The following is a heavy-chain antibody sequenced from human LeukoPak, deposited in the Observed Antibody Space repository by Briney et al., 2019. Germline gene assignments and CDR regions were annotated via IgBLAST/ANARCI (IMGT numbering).Heavy chain of an antibody. CDR1: RFSFRDFW. Sequence: GGSLRLSCAASRFSFRDFWMTWVRQAPGKGLEWVANINQGGSVKYYVGSVKGRFTISRDDAKSSLYVQMNSLRDEDTAVYYCARFGYSGWNLEYWGQGTLVTVSA. CDR2: INQGGSVK. CDR3: ARFGYSGWNLEY. D-gene: IGHD5-12*01. J-gene: IGHJ4*02. V-gene: IGHV3-7*01.